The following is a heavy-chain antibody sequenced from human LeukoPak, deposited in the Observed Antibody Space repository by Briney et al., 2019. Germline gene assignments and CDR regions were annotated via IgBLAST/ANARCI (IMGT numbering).Heavy chain of an antibody. CDR3: AIAAGRGVVVIR. CDR1: GGSISSSSYH. D-gene: IGHD3-22*01. CDR2: IYYSGST. J-gene: IGHJ4*02. Sequence: KPSETLSLTCTVSGGSISSSSYHWGWIRQPPGKGLEWIGSIYYSGSTYYNPSLKSRVTISVDTSKNQFSLKLSSVTAADTAVYYCAIAAGRGVVVIRWGQGTLVTVSS. V-gene: IGHV4-39*07.